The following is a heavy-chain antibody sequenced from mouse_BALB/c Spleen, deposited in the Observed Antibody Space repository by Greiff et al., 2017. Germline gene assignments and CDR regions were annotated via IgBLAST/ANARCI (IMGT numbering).Heavy chain of an antibody. D-gene: IGHD2-4*01. J-gene: IGHJ1*01. CDR1: GYSITSGYY. Sequence: EVQLQESGPGLVKPSQSLSLTCSVTGYSITSGYYWNWIRQFPGNKLEWMGYISYDGSNNYNPSLKNRISITRDTSKNQFFLKLNSVTTEDTATYYCAIFGLDWYFDVWGAGTTVTVSS. CDR3: AIFGLDWYFDV. CDR2: ISYDGSN. V-gene: IGHV3-6*02.